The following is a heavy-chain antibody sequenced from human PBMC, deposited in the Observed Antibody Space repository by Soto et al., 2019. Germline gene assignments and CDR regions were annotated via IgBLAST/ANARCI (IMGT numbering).Heavy chain of an antibody. CDR3: ARLGDPLNYYNMAV. V-gene: IGHV4-39*01. D-gene: IGHD3-16*01. CDR2: IYYIGTT. CDR1: GGPINRSDHH. Sequence: SETLSLTRAVSGGPINRSDHHRGRIRQPEGKGLEWVGSIYYIGTTYYNPSAQSRVTISVDPPTNQYSLKLRSGPAADTAVYFCARLGDPLNYYNMAVCGQGTTVTVSS. J-gene: IGHJ6*03.